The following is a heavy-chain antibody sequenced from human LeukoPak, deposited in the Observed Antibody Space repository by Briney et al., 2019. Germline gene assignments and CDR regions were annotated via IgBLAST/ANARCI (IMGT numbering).Heavy chain of an antibody. CDR3: ARAAYGDYRYYYFYLDV. CDR1: GGSINSYY. V-gene: IGHV4-4*07. Sequence: SETLSLTCTVSGGSINSYYWSWIRQPAGKGLEWLGRIYTSGSSNYNPSLKSRVTMSVDTSKNQFSLRLTSVTAADTAVYYCARAAYGDYRYYYFYLDVWGKGTTVTVSS. J-gene: IGHJ6*03. D-gene: IGHD4-17*01. CDR2: IYTSGSS.